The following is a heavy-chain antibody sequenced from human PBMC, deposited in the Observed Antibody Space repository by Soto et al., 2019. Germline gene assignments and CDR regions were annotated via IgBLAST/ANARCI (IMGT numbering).Heavy chain of an antibody. D-gene: IGHD3-22*01. CDR2: ISYDGSNR. Sequence: QVQLVESGGGVVQPGRSLRLACAASGFSFRSYAIHWVRQAPGKGLEWVAVISYDGSNRYYADSVKGRVTISRDNSKNTLYLQMKSLTVDDTAVYYCAKSGYDGSGSYLGFDSRGQGTLVIVSS. J-gene: IGHJ4*02. V-gene: IGHV3-30*18. CDR1: GFSFRSYA. CDR3: AKSGYDGSGSYLGFDS.